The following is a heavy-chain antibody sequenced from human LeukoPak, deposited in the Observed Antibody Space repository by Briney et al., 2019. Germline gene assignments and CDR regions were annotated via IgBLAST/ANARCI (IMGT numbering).Heavy chain of an antibody. V-gene: IGHV1-69*01. D-gene: IGHD2-15*01. CDR2: IIPIFGTA. J-gene: IGHJ4*02. Sequence: ASVKVSCKASGGTFSSYAISWVRQAPGQGLEWMGGIIPIFGTANYAQRFQGRVTITADESTSTAYMELSSLRSEDTAVYYCASGGYGQYYFDYWAREPWSPSPQ. CDR3: ASGGYGQYYFDY. CDR1: GGTFSSYA.